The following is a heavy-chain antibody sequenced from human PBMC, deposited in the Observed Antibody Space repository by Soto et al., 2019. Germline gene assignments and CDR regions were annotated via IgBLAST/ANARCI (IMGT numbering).Heavy chain of an antibody. CDR1: GGSISSYY. V-gene: IGHV4-59*01. CDR2: IYYSGST. J-gene: IGHJ3*02. Sequence: SETLSLTCTVSGGSISSYYWSWIRQPPGKGLEWIGYIYYSGSTNYNPSLKSRVTIPVDTSKNQFSLKLSSVTAADTAVYYCARDGRILDAFDIWGQGTMVTVS. CDR3: ARDGRILDAFDI.